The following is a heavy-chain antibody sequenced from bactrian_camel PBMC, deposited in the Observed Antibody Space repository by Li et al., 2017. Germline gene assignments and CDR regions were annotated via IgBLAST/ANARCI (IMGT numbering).Heavy chain of an antibody. CDR3: ALHAVGISFGRRYCVLSRRTDSGY. J-gene: IGHJ6*01. D-gene: IGHD1*01. Sequence: HVQLVESGGGSVQIGGSLTLACSTSRGFDDADAEWGWFRQAPGAQCEMVASISPDGKEYYSDSVKGRFTISQDNAKNTVYLQMNSLKPEDTNMYYCALHAVGISFGRRYCVLSRRTDSGYWGQGTQVTVS. CDR2: ISPDGKE. CDR1: RGFDDADAE. V-gene: IGHV3S53*01.